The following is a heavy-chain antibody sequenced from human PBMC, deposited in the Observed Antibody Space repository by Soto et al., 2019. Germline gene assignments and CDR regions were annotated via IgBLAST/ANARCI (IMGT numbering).Heavy chain of an antibody. Sequence: SVKVSCKASGGTFSSYTSSWVRQAPGQGLEWMGRIIPILGIANYAQKFQGRVTITADKSTSTAYMELSSLRSEDTAVYYCARDTDYDILTGYHPDYFDYWGQGTLVTVSS. CDR2: IIPILGIA. V-gene: IGHV1-69*04. D-gene: IGHD3-9*01. J-gene: IGHJ4*02. CDR3: ARDTDYDILTGYHPDYFDY. CDR1: GGTFSSYT.